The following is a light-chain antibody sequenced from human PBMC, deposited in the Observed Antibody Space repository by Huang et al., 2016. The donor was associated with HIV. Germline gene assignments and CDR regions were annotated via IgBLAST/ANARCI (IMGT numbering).Light chain of an antibody. Sequence: DIQMTQSPSSLSASVGDRVTITCRASQSINSYLNWYQQKPGKAPKVLIYAASSLQSGVPSRFSVSGSGTDFTLTINSLQPEDFAIYYCQQSYNTPLTFGGGTRLEIK. J-gene: IGKJ4*01. CDR3: QQSYNTPLT. CDR2: AAS. V-gene: IGKV1-39*01. CDR1: QSINSY.